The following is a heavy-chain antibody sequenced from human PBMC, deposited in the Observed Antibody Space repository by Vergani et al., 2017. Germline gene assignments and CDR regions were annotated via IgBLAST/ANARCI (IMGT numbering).Heavy chain of an antibody. J-gene: IGHJ6*03. Sequence: QVQLVPSGAEVKKPGASVKVSCKASGYTFTSYGISWVRQAPGQGLEWMGWISAYNGNTNYAQKLQGRVTMTTDTSTSTAYMELRSLRSDDTAVYYCARCGAPYYDFWSGSDYYYYMDVWGKGTTVTVSS. V-gene: IGHV1-18*04. CDR1: GYTFTSYG. D-gene: IGHD3-3*01. CDR3: ARCGAPYYDFWSGSDYYYYMDV. CDR2: ISAYNGNT.